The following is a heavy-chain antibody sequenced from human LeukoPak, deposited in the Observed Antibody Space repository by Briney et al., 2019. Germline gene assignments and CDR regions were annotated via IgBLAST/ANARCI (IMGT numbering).Heavy chain of an antibody. Sequence: GGSLRLSCAASGFTFSSYAMHWVRQAPGKGLEWVAVISYDGSNKYYADSVKGRFTISRDNSKNTLYLQMDSLRAEDTAVYYCARAGGSTVSHSDYWGQGTLVTVSS. CDR2: ISYDGSNK. D-gene: IGHD4-17*01. J-gene: IGHJ4*02. CDR1: GFTFSSYA. CDR3: ARAGGSTVSHSDY. V-gene: IGHV3-30*04.